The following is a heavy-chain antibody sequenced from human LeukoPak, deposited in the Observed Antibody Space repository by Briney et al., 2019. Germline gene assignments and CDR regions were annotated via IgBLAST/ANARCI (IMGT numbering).Heavy chain of an antibody. CDR2: ISGYNGKT. Sequence: ASVKVSCKSSGYTFRKYGISWVRQAPGQGLEWMGWISGYNGKTEYAQKFQGRVTMTTDTSTSTAYMELRSLRSDDTAVYYCARDGDYVGKIWTAATENMDGWGQGTTVSVSS. J-gene: IGHJ6*02. CDR1: GYTFRKYG. V-gene: IGHV1-18*01. D-gene: IGHD3/OR15-3a*01. CDR3: ARDGDYVGKIWTAATENMDG.